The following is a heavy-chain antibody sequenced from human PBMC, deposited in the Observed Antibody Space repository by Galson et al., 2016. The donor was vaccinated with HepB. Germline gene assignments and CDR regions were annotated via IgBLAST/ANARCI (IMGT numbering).Heavy chain of an antibody. V-gene: IGHV1-69*06. Sequence: SVKVSCKASGGTFTNYGFSWVRQAPGQGLEWMGGIIPISGSTNYAQKFQGRVTITADKFTSTVYMELSGLKSEDTAVYFCARYLEGAYDYWGQGTLVTVSS. CDR1: GGTFTNYG. J-gene: IGHJ4*02. D-gene: IGHD1-1*01. CDR3: ARYLEGAYDY. CDR2: IIPISGST.